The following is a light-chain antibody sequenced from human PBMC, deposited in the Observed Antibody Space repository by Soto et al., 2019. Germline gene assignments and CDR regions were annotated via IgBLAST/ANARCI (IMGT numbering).Light chain of an antibody. CDR1: ALPKQY. Sequence: SYELTQPPSVSVSPGQTARITCSGDALPKQYAYWYQQKPGQAPVLVIYKDSERPSGIPERFSGSSSGTTVTLTISGVQAAAEAGYYCQSADSSGTYPVVFGGGTKLTVL. CDR2: KDS. J-gene: IGLJ2*01. V-gene: IGLV3-25*03. CDR3: QSADSSGTYPVV.